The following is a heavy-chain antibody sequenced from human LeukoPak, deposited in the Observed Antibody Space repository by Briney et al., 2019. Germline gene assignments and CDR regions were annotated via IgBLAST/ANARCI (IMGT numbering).Heavy chain of an antibody. CDR3: ARRDCDSIKCRGSNWFDP. V-gene: IGHV1-69*05. J-gene: IGHJ5*02. D-gene: IGHD3-22*01. CDR1: GGTFSSYA. Sequence: SVKVSCKASGGTFSSYAISWVRQAPGQGLEWMGGIIPIFGTANYAQKFQGRVTITTDESTSTAYMELSSLRSEDTAVYYCARRDCDSIKCRGSNWFDPWGQGTLVSVSS. CDR2: IIPIFGTA.